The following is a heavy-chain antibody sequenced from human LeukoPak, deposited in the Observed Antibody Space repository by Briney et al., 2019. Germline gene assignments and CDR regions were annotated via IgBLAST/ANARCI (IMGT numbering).Heavy chain of an antibody. Sequence: SVKVSCKASGYTFTGYYMHWVRQAPGQGLEWMGGIIPIFVTANYAQKFQGRVTITADKSTSTAYMELSSLRSEDTAVYYCARDLYYGSGSYYTTDYYYMDVWGKGTTVTVSS. V-gene: IGHV1-69*06. J-gene: IGHJ6*03. CDR3: ARDLYYGSGSYYTTDYYYMDV. D-gene: IGHD3-10*01. CDR1: GYTFTGYY. CDR2: IIPIFVTA.